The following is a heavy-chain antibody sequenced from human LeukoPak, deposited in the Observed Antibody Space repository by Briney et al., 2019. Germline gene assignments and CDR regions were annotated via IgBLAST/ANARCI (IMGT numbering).Heavy chain of an antibody. CDR3: ATYVKWAAGDV. CDR2: INQHGGGI. V-gene: IGHV3-7*01. Sequence: GGSLRLSCIGSGFTFSKTWMMWVRQAPGKGLEWVTNINQHGGGIYYVDSVKGRFTISRDNAKNPLFPQMNSLRAEDTAIYYCATYVKWAAGDVWGQGTTVSVCS. J-gene: IGHJ6*02. D-gene: IGHD1-26*01. CDR1: GFTFSKTW.